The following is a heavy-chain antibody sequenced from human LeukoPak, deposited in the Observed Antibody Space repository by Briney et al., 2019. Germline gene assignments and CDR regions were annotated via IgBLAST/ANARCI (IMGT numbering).Heavy chain of an antibody. V-gene: IGHV1-18*01. Sequence: ASVKVSCKASGYNFRNYGVGWVRQAPRQGLEWMGWITAGNGNTNYAQKVQGRVTMTTDTSTSTAYMELRSLRSDDTAVYFCARDSARGYSYGYNAFDIWGQGTMVTVSS. J-gene: IGHJ3*02. CDR2: ITAGNGNT. D-gene: IGHD5-18*01. CDR3: ARDSARGYSYGYNAFDI. CDR1: GYNFRNYG.